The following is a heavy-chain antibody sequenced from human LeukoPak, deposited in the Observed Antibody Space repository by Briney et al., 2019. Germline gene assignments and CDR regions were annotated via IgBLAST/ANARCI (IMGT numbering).Heavy chain of an antibody. CDR1: GFTFSSYS. V-gene: IGHV3-21*04. Sequence: GGSLRLSCAASGFTFSSYSMNWVRQAPGKGLEWVSSISSSSSYIYYADSVKGRFTISRDNAKNSLYLQMNSLRAEDTAVYYCARQREMTTIFTALGYWGQGTLVTVSS. D-gene: IGHD5-24*01. J-gene: IGHJ4*02. CDR2: ISSSSSYI. CDR3: ARQREMTTIFTALGY.